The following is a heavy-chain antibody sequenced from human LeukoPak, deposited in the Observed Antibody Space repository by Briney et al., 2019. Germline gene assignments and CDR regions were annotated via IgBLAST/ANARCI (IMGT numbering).Heavy chain of an antibody. Sequence: PGGSLRLSCSAFGFTFENSAISWVRQAPGKGLEWVSYISSSGSTIYYADSVKGRFTISRGNAKNSLYLQMNSLRAEDTAVYYCARNDSGSGKWGQGTLVTVSS. V-gene: IGHV3-11*01. CDR3: ARNDSGSGK. CDR2: ISSSGSTI. J-gene: IGHJ4*02. D-gene: IGHD3-10*01. CDR1: GFTFENSA.